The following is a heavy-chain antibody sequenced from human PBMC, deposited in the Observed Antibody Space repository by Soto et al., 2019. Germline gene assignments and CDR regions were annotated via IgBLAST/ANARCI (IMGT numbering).Heavy chain of an antibody. Sequence: SVKVSCKASGGTFSSYAISWVRQAPGQGLERKGGIIPIFGTANYAQKFQGRVTITADESTSTAYMELSSLRSADTAVYFCGAAVPGDYVSPYYYRDVWGKGTTVTVSS. CDR2: IIPIFGTA. V-gene: IGHV1-69*13. J-gene: IGHJ6*03. D-gene: IGHD4-17*01. CDR1: GGTFSSYA. CDR3: GAAVPGDYVSPYYYRDV.